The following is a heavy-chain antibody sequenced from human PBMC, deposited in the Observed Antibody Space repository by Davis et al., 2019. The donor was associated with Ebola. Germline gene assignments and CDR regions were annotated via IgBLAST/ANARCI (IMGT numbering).Heavy chain of an antibody. Sequence: ASVKVSCKASGYTFTGYYMHWVRQAPGQGLEWMGWISAYNGNTNYAQKLQGRVTMTTDTSTSTAYMELRSLRSDDTAVYYCARFSVISFDIWGQGTMVTVSS. CDR2: ISAYNGNT. V-gene: IGHV1-18*04. CDR1: GYTFTGYY. CDR3: ARFSVISFDI. J-gene: IGHJ3*02.